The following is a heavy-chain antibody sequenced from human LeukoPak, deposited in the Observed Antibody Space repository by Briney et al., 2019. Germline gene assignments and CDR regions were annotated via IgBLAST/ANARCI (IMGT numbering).Heavy chain of an antibody. CDR2: ISSSGSTI. CDR3: ARDSAGAFDI. CDR1: GFTFSDYY. D-gene: IGHD6-25*01. J-gene: IGHJ3*02. V-gene: IGHV3-11*01. Sequence: GGSLRLSCAASGFTFSDYYISWIRQAPGKGLEWVSYISSSGSTIYYTDSAKGRSTISRDNPKNSLHRQRNRLTARDAAVYYCARDSAGAFDIWGQGTMVTVSS.